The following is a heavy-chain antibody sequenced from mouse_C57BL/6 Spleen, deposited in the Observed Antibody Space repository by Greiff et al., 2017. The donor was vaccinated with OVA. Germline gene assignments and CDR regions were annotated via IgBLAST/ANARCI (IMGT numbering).Heavy chain of an antibody. CDR2: IWWDDDK. V-gene: IGHV8-8*01. CDR1: GFSLSTFGMG. D-gene: IGHD1-1*01. CDR3: ARMGGDYYASGAWFAY. J-gene: IGHJ3*01. Sequence: QVTLKESGPGILQPSQTLSLTCSFSGFSLSTFGMGVGWIRQPSGKGLEWLAHIWWDDDKYYNPALKGRLTISKDTSKNQVFLKIANVDTADTATYYCARMGGDYYASGAWFAYWGQGTLVTVSA.